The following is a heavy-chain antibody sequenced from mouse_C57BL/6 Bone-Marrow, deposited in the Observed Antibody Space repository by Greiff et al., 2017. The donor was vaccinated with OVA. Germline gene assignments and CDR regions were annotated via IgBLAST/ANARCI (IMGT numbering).Heavy chain of an antibody. D-gene: IGHD2-4*01. CDR3: TTGGDYDWDYYAMDY. V-gene: IGHV14-1*01. CDR1: GFNIKDYY. J-gene: IGHJ4*01. Sequence: EVKLQESGAELVRPGASVKLSCTASGFNIKDYYMHWVKQRPEQGLEWIGRIDPEDGDTEYAPKFQGKATMTADTSSNTAYLQLSSLTSEDTAVYYCTTGGDYDWDYYAMDYWGQGTSVTVSS. CDR2: IDPEDGDT.